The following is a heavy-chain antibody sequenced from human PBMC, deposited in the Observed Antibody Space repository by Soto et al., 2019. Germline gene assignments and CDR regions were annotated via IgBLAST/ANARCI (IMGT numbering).Heavy chain of an antibody. Sequence: SETLSLTCTVSGGSISSGGYYWSWIRQHPGKGLEWIGYIYYSGSTYYNPSLKSRVTISVDTSKNQFSLKLSSVTAADTAVYYCARSVDTAMVSYGGNSGELDYWGQGTLVTVSS. CDR2: IYYSGST. V-gene: IGHV4-31*03. CDR1: GGSISSGGYY. J-gene: IGHJ4*02. CDR3: ARSVDTAMVSYGGNSGELDY. D-gene: IGHD5-18*01.